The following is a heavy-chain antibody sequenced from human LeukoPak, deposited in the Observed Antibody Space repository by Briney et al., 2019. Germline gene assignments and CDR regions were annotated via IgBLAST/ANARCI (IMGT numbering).Heavy chain of an antibody. V-gene: IGHV1-18*01. CDR2: ISAYNGNT. D-gene: IGHD4-17*01. J-gene: IGHJ4*02. CDR1: GYTFTSYG. Sequence: GASVKVSCKASGYTFTSYGISWVRQAPGQGLEWMGWISAYNGNTNYAQKLQGRVTMTTDTSTSTAYMELRSLRSDDTAVYYCARDPTPSTVTTKGLHFDYWGQGTLFTVSS. CDR3: ARDPTPSTVTTKGLHFDY.